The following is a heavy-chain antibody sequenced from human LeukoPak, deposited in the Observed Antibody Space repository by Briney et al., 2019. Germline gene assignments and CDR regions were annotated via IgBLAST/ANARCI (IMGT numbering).Heavy chain of an antibody. D-gene: IGHD2-2*02. V-gene: IGHV3-23*01. Sequence: GVSLRLSCAASGFTFSSYAMSWVRQAPGKGLEWASAISGSGGSTYYADSVKGRFTISRDNSKNTLYLQMNSLRAEDTAVYYCAKDNIVVVPAAIRAGGYFDYWGQGTLVTVSS. CDR1: GFTFSSYA. CDR2: ISGSGGST. J-gene: IGHJ4*02. CDR3: AKDNIVVVPAAIRAGGYFDY.